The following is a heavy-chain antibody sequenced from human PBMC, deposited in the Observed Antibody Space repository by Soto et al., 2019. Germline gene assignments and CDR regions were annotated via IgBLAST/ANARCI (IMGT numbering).Heavy chain of an antibody. Sequence: ESGGGLVKPGGSLRLSCAASGFTFSGYYMSWIRQAPGKGLECISYISSSGDRTKYADSVKGRFTISRDNAKKSLYLQMNSLRAEDTAVYYCVRETAYYFDYWGQGTLVTVSS. CDR2: ISSSGDRT. D-gene: IGHD1-1*01. J-gene: IGHJ4*02. CDR1: GFTFSGYY. V-gene: IGHV3-11*05. CDR3: VRETAYYFDY.